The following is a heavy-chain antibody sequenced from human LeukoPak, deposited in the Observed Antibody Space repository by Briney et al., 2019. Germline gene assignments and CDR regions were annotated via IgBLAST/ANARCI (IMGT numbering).Heavy chain of an antibody. CDR3: AREGILHGQIPAAALHDAFDL. Sequence: ASVKVSYKASGYTFTRYYMHWVRQAPGQGLEWMGWINPNSGGTNYAQKCQGRVTMTRDTSISTAYMELSRLRSDDTAVYDCAREGILHGQIPAAALHDAFDLRGQGTIVTVSS. V-gene: IGHV1-2*02. CDR2: INPNSGGT. D-gene: IGHD6-13*01. J-gene: IGHJ3*01. CDR1: GYTFTRYY.